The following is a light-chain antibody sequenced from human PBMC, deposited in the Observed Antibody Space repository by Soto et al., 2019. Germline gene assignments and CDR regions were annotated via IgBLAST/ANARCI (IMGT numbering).Light chain of an antibody. Sequence: EVVLTQPPATLSLSPGERATLSCRASQSVSTSYVAWYQQKPGQAPRLLIYGASTRATGIPARFSGSGSGTDFTLTISRLEPEDFAVDCCQQYGSSRWTFCQGTKVDI. J-gene: IGKJ1*01. CDR3: QQYGSSRWT. V-gene: IGKV3-20*01. CDR1: QSVSTSY. CDR2: GAS.